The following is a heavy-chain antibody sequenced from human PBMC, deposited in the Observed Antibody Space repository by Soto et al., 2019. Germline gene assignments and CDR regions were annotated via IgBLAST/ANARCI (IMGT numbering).Heavy chain of an antibody. Sequence: QVQLQESGPGLVKASETLSLTCTVSGGSINSYYWSWIRQPAGKGLEWIGRIDSSGNTNDNPSLRSRVTMSVDTSKKQISLKLTSVTAADKAIYYCARYSSDWFQTEGLDVWGQGTTVTVSS. V-gene: IGHV4-4*07. CDR1: GGSINSYY. D-gene: IGHD6-13*01. CDR2: IDSSGNT. CDR3: ARYSSDWFQTEGLDV. J-gene: IGHJ6*02.